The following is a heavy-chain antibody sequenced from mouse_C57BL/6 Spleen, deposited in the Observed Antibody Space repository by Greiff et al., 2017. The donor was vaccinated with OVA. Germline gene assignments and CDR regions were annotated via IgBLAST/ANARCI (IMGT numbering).Heavy chain of an antibody. CDR2: IDPENGDT. D-gene: IGHD1-1*01. J-gene: IGHJ4*01. CDR1: GFNIKDDY. V-gene: IGHV14-4*01. Sequence: EVQLVESGAELVRPGASVKLSCTASGFNIKDDYMHWVKQRPEQGLEWIGWIDPENGDTEYASKFQGKATITADTSSNTAYLQLSSLTSEDTAVYYCTLNYYGSSPYAMDYWGQGTSVTVSS. CDR3: TLNYYGSSPYAMDY.